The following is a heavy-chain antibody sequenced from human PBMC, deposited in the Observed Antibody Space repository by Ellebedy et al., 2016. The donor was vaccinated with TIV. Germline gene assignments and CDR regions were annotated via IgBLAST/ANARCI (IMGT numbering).Heavy chain of an antibody. CDR3: VRAHCSGDACNSLGWFDP. CDR2: IYHSGST. D-gene: IGHD2-15*01. Sequence: MPSETLSLTCAVSGVSISSLNWWRWVRQHPGKGLEWIGEIYHSGSTNYNPSLKSRVTISVDKSKNQVALKLTSVTAADTAAYYCVRAHCSGDACNSLGWFDPWGQGTLVTVSS. V-gene: IGHV4-4*02. CDR1: GVSISSLNW. J-gene: IGHJ5*02.